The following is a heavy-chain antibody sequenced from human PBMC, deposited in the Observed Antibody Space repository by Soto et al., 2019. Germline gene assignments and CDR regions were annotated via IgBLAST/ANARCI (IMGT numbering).Heavy chain of an antibody. CDR1: GYSFTNYW. J-gene: IGHJ4*02. CDR2: IYPGGSDA. V-gene: IGHV5-51*01. Sequence: GDSLKISCKGSGYSFTNYWIGWVRQMPGEGLEWMGIIYPGGSDARYSPSFQGQVTISADKSISTAYVQWSSLKASDTAMYYCARRGNWNYVIDYWGQGALVTVSS. D-gene: IGHD1-7*01. CDR3: ARRGNWNYVIDY.